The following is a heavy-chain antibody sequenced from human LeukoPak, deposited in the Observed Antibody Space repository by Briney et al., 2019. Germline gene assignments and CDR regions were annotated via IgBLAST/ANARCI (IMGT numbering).Heavy chain of an antibody. D-gene: IGHD1-7*01. CDR1: GYTFTSYY. Sequence: GASVKVSCKASGYTFTSYYMHWVRQAPGQGLEWMGIINPSGGSTSYAQKFQGRVTMTRDMSTSTVYMELSSLRSEDTAVYYCARDGQLELRLGYYYYYMDVWGKGTTVTVSS. CDR2: INPSGGST. J-gene: IGHJ6*03. V-gene: IGHV1-46*01. CDR3: ARDGQLELRLGYYYYYMDV.